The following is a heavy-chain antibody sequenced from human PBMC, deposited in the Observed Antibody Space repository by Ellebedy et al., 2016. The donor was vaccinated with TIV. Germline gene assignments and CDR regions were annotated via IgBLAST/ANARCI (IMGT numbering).Heavy chain of an antibody. CDR3: AHKAVKREVDY. D-gene: IGHD1-26*01. V-gene: IGHV2-5*01. J-gene: IGHJ4*02. CDR2: IYWNDYK. Sequence: SGPTLVKPTQTLTLTCTFSGFSFTTDGVGVGWIRQTPETALEWLALIYWNDYKRYSPSLNSRLTITKDTSKNQVVLTMANMDPVDTATYFCAHKAVKREVDYWGQGTLVTVSS. CDR1: GFSFTTDGVG.